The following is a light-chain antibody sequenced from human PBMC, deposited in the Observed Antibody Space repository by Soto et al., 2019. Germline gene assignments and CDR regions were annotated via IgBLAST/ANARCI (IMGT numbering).Light chain of an antibody. Sequence: EIVFTQSPATLSLSPGERATLSCRASQSVSSYLAWYQQKPGQAPRLLIYDASNRATGIPARFSGSGSGTDFTLTISKLEPGDFATYYCQHYNSYFPWMFGQGTKVDIK. V-gene: IGKV3-11*01. CDR2: DAS. CDR3: QHYNSYFPWM. J-gene: IGKJ1*01. CDR1: QSVSSY.